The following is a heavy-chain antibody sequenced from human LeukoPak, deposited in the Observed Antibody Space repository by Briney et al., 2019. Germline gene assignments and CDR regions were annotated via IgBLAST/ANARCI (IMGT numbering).Heavy chain of an antibody. CDR2: IIPTLGIA. CDR1: GGTFSSYS. CDR3: AGEEERGVTVAGTAFDY. J-gene: IGHJ4*02. Sequence: SVKVSCKASGGTFSSYSITWVRQAPEQGLEWMGRIIPTLGIANYAQKFQGRVTITADKSTSTAYMELSSLRSEDTAVYYCAGEEERGVTVAGTAFDYWGQGTLVTVSS. D-gene: IGHD6-19*01. V-gene: IGHV1-69*04.